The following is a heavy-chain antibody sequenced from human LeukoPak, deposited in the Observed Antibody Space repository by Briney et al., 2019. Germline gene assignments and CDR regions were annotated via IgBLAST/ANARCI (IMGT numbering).Heavy chain of an antibody. D-gene: IGHD6-13*01. Sequence: GGSLRLSCAASGFTFSSYAMNWVRQAPGKGLEWVSAISSSGISTYYADSVKGRFTISRDNSKNTLYLQMNSLRAEDTAVYYCAKDLGAAGNDAFDIWGQGTMVTVSS. J-gene: IGHJ3*02. CDR1: GFTFSSYA. CDR3: AKDLGAAGNDAFDI. V-gene: IGHV3-23*01. CDR2: ISSSGIST.